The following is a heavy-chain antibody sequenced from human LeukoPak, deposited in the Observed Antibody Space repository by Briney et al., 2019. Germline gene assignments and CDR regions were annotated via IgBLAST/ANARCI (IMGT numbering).Heavy chain of an antibody. J-gene: IGHJ4*02. Sequence: SETLCLTCTVSGGSINSYYWSWIRQPAGKGLEWIGRIYSSGSTNCNPSLKSRVSMSVDTSKNQFSLKLTSVTAADTAVYYSARGGKATVVTMWGQGILVSVFS. V-gene: IGHV4-4*07. CDR3: ARGGKATVVTM. CDR1: GGSINSYY. CDR2: IYSSGST. D-gene: IGHD4-23*01.